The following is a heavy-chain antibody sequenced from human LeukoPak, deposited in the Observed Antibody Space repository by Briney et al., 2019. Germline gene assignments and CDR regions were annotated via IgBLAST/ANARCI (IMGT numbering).Heavy chain of an antibody. CDR3: ARNPTSAGYGMDV. V-gene: IGHV1-46*01. D-gene: IGHD1-1*01. Sequence: GASVKVSCKASGYTFTSYYMHWVRQAPGQGLEWMGIINPSGGSTSYAQKFQGRVTMTRDTSISTAYMELSSLRSEDTAVYYCARNPTSAGYGMDVWGQGTTVTVSS. CDR1: GYTFTSYY. J-gene: IGHJ6*02. CDR2: INPSGGST.